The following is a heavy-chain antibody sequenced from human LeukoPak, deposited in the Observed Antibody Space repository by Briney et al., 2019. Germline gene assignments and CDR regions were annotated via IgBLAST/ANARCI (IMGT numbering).Heavy chain of an antibody. D-gene: IGHD3-22*01. V-gene: IGHV3-7*01. CDR1: GFTFSSYA. J-gene: IGHJ4*02. Sequence: GGSLRLSCAASGFTFSSYAMSWVRQAPGKGLEWVANIKQDGSEKYYVDSVKGRFTISRDNAKNSLYLQMNSLRAEDTAVYYCAREHSSGYYCFDYWGQGTLVTVSS. CDR3: AREHSSGYYCFDY. CDR2: IKQDGSEK.